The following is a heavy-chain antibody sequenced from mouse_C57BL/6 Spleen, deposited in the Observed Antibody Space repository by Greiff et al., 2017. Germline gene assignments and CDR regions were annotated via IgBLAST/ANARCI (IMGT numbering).Heavy chain of an antibody. CDR1: GYTFTDHT. Sequence: VQLQQSDAELVKPGASVKISCKVSGYTFTDHTIHWMKQRPEQGLEWIGYIYPRDGSTKYNEKFKGKATLTADKSSSTAYMQLNSLTAEDSAVYFCARGYYDYDEEGYYAMDYWGQGTSVTVSS. D-gene: IGHD2-4*01. V-gene: IGHV1-78*01. J-gene: IGHJ4*01. CDR3: ARGYYDYDEEGYYAMDY. CDR2: IYPRDGST.